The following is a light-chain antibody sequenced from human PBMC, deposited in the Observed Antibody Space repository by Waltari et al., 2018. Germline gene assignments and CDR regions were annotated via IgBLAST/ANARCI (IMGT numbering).Light chain of an antibody. J-gene: IGLJ2*01. CDR2: GNN. Sequence: QSVLTPPPSVSGTPGQRVTISCSGSTSTIGAGHDVHWYQHLPGTAPKLLIYGNNNRPSGVPDRFSGSKSGTSASLAITGLQADDEADYFCQSFDNMLSGGVVFGGGTKLAVL. V-gene: IGLV1-40*01. CDR3: QSFDNMLSGGVV. CDR1: TSTIGAGHD.